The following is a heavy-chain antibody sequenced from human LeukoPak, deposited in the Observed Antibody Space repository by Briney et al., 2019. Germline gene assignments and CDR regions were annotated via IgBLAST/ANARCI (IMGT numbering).Heavy chain of an antibody. CDR2: IYYSGST. Sequence: PSETLSLTCTVSGGSISSYYWSWIRQPPGKGLEWIGYIYYSGSTNYNPSLKSRVTISVDTSKNQFSLKLSSVTAADTAVYYCASENYYDSSGYYYFDNWGQETLVTVSS. CDR3: ASENYYDSSGYYYFDN. CDR1: GGSISSYY. J-gene: IGHJ4*02. V-gene: IGHV4-59*01. D-gene: IGHD3-22*01.